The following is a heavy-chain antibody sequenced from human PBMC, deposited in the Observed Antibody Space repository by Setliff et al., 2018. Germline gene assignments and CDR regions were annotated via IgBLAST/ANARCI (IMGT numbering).Heavy chain of an antibody. CDR2: IKGDGSVK. CDR1: GFSFSNFW. J-gene: IGHJ6*02. V-gene: IGHV3-7*01. D-gene: IGHD3-22*01. Sequence: GGSLRLSCVASGFSFSNFWMSWIRQAPGKGLEWVANIKGDGSVKYHVDSVKGRFTVSRDNAKNSLYLQMNSLRAEDTAVYYCARDIGGTGLLRSYYYGMDVWGQGTKVTVSS. CDR3: ARDIGGTGLLRSYYYGMDV.